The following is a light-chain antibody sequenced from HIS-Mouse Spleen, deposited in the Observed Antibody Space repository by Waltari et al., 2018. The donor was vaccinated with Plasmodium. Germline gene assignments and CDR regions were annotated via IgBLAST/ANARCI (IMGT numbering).Light chain of an antibody. Sequence: DIVMTQSPDSLAVSLGEWATIKCKSSQSVLYSSNNKNYLAWYQQKPGQPPKLLIYWASTRESGVPDRFSGSGSGTDFTLTISSLQAEDVAVYYCQQYYSTPPYTFGQGTKLEIK. CDR1: QSVLYSSNNKNY. J-gene: IGKJ2*01. CDR2: WAS. V-gene: IGKV4-1*01. CDR3: QQYYSTPPYT.